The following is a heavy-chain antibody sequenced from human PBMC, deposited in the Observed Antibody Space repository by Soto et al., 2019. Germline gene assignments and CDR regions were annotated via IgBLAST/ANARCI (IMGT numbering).Heavy chain of an antibody. CDR1: GGTFSSYT. J-gene: IGHJ6*02. CDR2: IIPILGIA. Sequence: SVKVSCKASGGTFSSYTISWVRQAPGQGLEWMGRIIPILGIANYAQKFQGRVTITADKSTSTAYMELSSPRSEDTAVYYCATDGHYYYGMDVWGQGTTVTVSS. V-gene: IGHV1-69*02. CDR3: ATDGHYYYGMDV.